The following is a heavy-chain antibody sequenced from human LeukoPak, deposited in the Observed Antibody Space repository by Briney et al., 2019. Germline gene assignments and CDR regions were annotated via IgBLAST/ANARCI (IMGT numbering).Heavy chain of an antibody. CDR3: GRGRGGFHGYENLDY. CDR2: IYPDDSDS. CDR1: GYNFLNFW. D-gene: IGHD5-12*01. V-gene: IGHV5-51*01. Sequence: GESLKISCHVSGYNFLNFWIGWVRQTPGKGLEWMGVIYPDDSDSRYSPSFQGQVTISVDESIMTAYLQWTSLKVSDTGLYYCGRGRGGFHGYENLDYWGQGTLVAVSS. J-gene: IGHJ4*02.